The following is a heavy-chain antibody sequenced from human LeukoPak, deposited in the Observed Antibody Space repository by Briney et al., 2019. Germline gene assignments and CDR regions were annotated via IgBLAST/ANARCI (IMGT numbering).Heavy chain of an antibody. V-gene: IGHV3-21*01. CDR1: GFTFSSYS. CDR3: ARDKVASQRAAYYMDV. D-gene: IGHD6-25*01. J-gene: IGHJ6*03. Sequence: GGSLRLSCAASGFTFSSYSMNWVRQAPGKGLEWVSSISSSSSYIYYADSVKGRFTISRDNAKNSLYLQMNSLRAEDTAVYYCARDKVASQRAAYYMDVWGKGASVTVSS. CDR2: ISSSSSYI.